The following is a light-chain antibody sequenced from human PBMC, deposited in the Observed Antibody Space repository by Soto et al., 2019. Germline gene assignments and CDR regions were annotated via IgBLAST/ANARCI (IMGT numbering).Light chain of an antibody. V-gene: IGKV3-11*01. J-gene: IGKJ3*01. CDR2: DAS. Sequence: EIVXTXXXXTXSLSXGXXXXXSXXAXXXVXXYLAWYQQKPGQAPRLLIYDASNRATGIPARFSGSGSGTDFTLTISSLEPEDFAVYYCQQRSNWPFTFGPGTKVDIK. CDR1: XXVXXY. CDR3: QQRSNWPFT.